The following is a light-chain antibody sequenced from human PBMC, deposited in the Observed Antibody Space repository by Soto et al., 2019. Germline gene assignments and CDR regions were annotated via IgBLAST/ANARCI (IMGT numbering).Light chain of an antibody. J-gene: IGLJ1*01. V-gene: IGLV2-18*02. CDR1: STDFVSYNR. Sequence: QSALTQPPSVSGSPGQSVTISCTGTSTDFVSYNRVSWYQQPPGTAPKLIIYEASNRPSGVPDRFSGSKSGNTASLTISGLQAADEADYYCSSYTSSTLDVFGTGTKVTVL. CDR3: SSYTSSTLDV. CDR2: EAS.